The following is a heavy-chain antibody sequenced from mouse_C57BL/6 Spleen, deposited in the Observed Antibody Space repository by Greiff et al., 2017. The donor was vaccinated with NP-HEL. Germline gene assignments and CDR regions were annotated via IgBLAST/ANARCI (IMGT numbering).Heavy chain of an antibody. D-gene: IGHD2-1*01. Sequence: QVQLQQPGAELVKPGASVKMSCKASGYTFTSYWITWVKQRPGQGLEWIGDIYPGDGDTNYNGKFKGKATLTADKSSSTAYMQLSSLTSEDSAVYFCAREVYGNYFDYWGQGTTLTVSS. J-gene: IGHJ2*01. CDR1: GYTFTSYW. CDR3: AREVYGNYFDY. CDR2: IYPGDGDT. V-gene: IGHV1-55*01.